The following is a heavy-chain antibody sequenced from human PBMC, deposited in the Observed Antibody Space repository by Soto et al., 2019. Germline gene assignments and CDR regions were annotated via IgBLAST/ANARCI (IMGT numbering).Heavy chain of an antibody. CDR3: ARRYGGHFDY. J-gene: IGHJ4*02. Sequence: PSETLSLTCTVSGGSISSYYWSWIRQPPGKGLEWIGYIYYSGSTNYNPSLKSRVTISVDTSKNQFSLKVRSVTAADTAVYYCARRYGGHFDYWGQGTLVTVSS. CDR1: GGSISSYY. D-gene: IGHD1-26*01. V-gene: IGHV4-59*01. CDR2: IYYSGST.